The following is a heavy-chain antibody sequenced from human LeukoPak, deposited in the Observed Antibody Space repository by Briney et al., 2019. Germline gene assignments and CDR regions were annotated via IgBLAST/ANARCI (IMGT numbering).Heavy chain of an antibody. J-gene: IGHJ5*01. Sequence: SETLSLTCTVSGGSISSYYWSWIRQPPGKGLEWIGYIYYSGSTNYNPSLKSRVTISVDTSKNQFSLKLSSVTAADTAVYYCAREIAADAWFDSWGQGTLVTVSS. CDR3: AREIAADAWFDS. CDR2: IYYSGST. V-gene: IGHV4-59*01. D-gene: IGHD6-13*01. CDR1: GGSISSYY.